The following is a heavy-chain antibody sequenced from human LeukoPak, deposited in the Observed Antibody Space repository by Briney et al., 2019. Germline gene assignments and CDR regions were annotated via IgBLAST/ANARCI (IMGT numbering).Heavy chain of an antibody. CDR1: GYTFTSYY. J-gene: IGHJ3*02. V-gene: IGHV1-8*02. Sequence: ASVKVSCKASGYTFTSYYMHWVRQATGQGLEWMGWMNPNSGNTGYAQKFQGRVTMTRNTSISTAYMELSSLRSEDTAVYYCARGTFTRYYDFWSGYYTGIRGDAFDIWGQGTMVTVSS. D-gene: IGHD3-3*01. CDR3: ARGTFTRYYDFWSGYYTGIRGDAFDI. CDR2: MNPNSGNT.